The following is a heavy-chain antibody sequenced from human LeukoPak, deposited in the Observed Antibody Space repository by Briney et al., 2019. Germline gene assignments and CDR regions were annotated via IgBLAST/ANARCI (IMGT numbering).Heavy chain of an antibody. D-gene: IGHD3-16*01. CDR2: INPSGDFR. CDR3: ARDFSGEWEQVTGWWIDP. J-gene: IGHJ5*02. V-gene: IGHV1-46*01. CDR1: GYTFGTHW. Sequence: ASVKVSCKASGYTFGTHWMHCVPQAPGQGLEWRGIINPSGDFRSYEQKFTGRVTVTRDMSTRTVYMELSDLRPDDTAVYYCARDFSGEWEQVTGWWIDPWGQGTLVTVSS.